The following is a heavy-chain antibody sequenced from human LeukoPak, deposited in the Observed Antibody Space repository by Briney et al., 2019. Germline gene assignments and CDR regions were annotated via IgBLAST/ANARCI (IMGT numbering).Heavy chain of an antibody. CDR3: ARQVVWNYSWY. V-gene: IGHV4-39*01. Sequence: SETLSLTCTVSGGSISSGGYYWSWIRQPPGKGLEWIGSIYYSGSTYYNPSLKSRVTISVDTSKNQFSLKLSSVTAADTAVYYCARQVVWNYSWYWGQGTLVTVSS. CDR1: GGSISSGGYY. D-gene: IGHD1-7*01. J-gene: IGHJ4*02. CDR2: IYYSGST.